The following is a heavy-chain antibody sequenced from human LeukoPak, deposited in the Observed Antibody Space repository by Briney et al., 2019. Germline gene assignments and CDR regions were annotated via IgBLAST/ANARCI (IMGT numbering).Heavy chain of an antibody. CDR3: GRVGGGYDGYFGY. CDR2: VFYSGNT. D-gene: IGHD5-12*01. J-gene: IGHJ4*02. V-gene: IGHV4-59*01. Sequence: PETLSLTCVVSGGSLSTNHWSWIRQPPGKGLEWIGYVFYSGNTNYNPSLTSRVTISVDTSKNHFYLRLSSVTAAVPALYYCGRVGGGYDGYFGYWGQGTLVTVSS. CDR1: GGSLSTNH.